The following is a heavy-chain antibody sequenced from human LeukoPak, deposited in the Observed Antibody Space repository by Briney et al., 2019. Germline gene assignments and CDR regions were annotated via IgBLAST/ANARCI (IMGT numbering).Heavy chain of an antibody. J-gene: IGHJ6*02. Sequence: PGGSLRLSCAASGFIFSGYGMYWVRQAPGKGLEWVADVWNDGSKTYYADSVKGRFTISRDNSRSTLYLQMNSLRPEDTAIYHCARNNGMDVWGQGTTVIVSS. CDR2: VWNDGSKT. CDR1: GFIFSGYG. CDR3: ARNNGMDV. V-gene: IGHV3-33*01.